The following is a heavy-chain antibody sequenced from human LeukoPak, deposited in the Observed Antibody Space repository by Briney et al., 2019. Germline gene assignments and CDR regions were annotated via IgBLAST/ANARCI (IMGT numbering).Heavy chain of an antibody. Sequence: GGSLRLSCAASGFTFSSSAMNWVRRAPGKGLEWVSYISSAASTRYYADSVKGRFTISRDNAKNSPYLQMNSLRGEDTAVYYCARDVSYYGGDWFDPWGQGTLVTVSS. CDR1: GFTFSSSA. CDR2: ISSAASTR. J-gene: IGHJ5*02. CDR3: ARDVSYYGGDWFDP. D-gene: IGHD4-23*01. V-gene: IGHV3-48*03.